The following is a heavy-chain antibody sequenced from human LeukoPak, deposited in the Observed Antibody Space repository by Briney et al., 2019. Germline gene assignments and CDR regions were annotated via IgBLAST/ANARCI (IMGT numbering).Heavy chain of an antibody. D-gene: IGHD3-16*02. CDR2: IFPGDYDT. J-gene: IGHJ4*02. CDR1: GYTFTNNW. V-gene: IGHV5-51*01. CDR3: VKSWCRGILVCPDY. Sequence: GESLKISCKASGYTFTNNWIGWVRQMPGKGLEWMGRIFPGDYDTRYSPAFQGQVTTTADRSINTVYLQWNSLRASDSAIYYCVKSWCRGILVCPDYWGQGTVVTVSS.